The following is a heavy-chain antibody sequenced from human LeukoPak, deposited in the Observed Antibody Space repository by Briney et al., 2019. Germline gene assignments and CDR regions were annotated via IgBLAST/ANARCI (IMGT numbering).Heavy chain of an antibody. CDR3: AREAVVVPAAIVWYFDL. J-gene: IGHJ2*01. CDR1: GYTFTSYY. CDR2: IIPIFGTA. V-gene: IGHV1-69*13. D-gene: IGHD2-2*01. Sequence: ASVKVSCKASGYTFTSYYMHWVRQAPGQGLEWMGGIIPIFGTANYAQKFQGRVTITADESTSTAYMELSSLRSEDTAVYYCAREAVVVPAAIVWYFDLWGRGTLVTVSS.